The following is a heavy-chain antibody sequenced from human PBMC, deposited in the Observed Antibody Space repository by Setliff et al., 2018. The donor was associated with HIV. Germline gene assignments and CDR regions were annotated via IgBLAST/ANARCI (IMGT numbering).Heavy chain of an antibody. CDR3: ARHSDWYGNDAFDI. CDR1: GFTFSSYS. CDR2: ISSGGSSI. V-gene: IGHV3-74*01. D-gene: IGHD6-19*01. Sequence: PGGSLRLSCAASGFTFSSYSMNWVRQAPGKGLEWVSAISSGGSSISYADSVKGRFTISRDNAKNTLYLQMNSLRGEDTAVYYCARHSDWYGNDAFDIWGQGTRVTVSS. J-gene: IGHJ3*02.